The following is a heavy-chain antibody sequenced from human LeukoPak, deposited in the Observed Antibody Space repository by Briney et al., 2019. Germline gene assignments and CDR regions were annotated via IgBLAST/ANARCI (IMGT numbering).Heavy chain of an antibody. CDR2: IKQDGSEK. Sequence: GGSLRLSCAASGFTFSSYWMSWVRQAPGKGLEWVANIKQDGSEKYYVDSVKGRFTISRDNAKNSLYPQMHSLRAEDTAVYYCARDPEWEMATSHPHWGQGTLVTVSS. CDR3: ARDPEWEMATSHPH. V-gene: IGHV3-7*01. D-gene: IGHD5-24*01. CDR1: GFTFSSYW. J-gene: IGHJ4*02.